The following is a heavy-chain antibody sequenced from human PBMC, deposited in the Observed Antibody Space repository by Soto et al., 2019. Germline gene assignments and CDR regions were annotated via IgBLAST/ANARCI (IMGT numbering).Heavy chain of an antibody. CDR1: GGSITNYY. D-gene: IGHD3-10*02. CDR2: INYDGYS. Sequence: QVQLQESGPGLVKPSETLSLTCTVSGGSITNYYCSWFRQPPGKGLEWIGYINYDGYSAYNLSLKRRVPLSMDTAKTQFSLMLGSVTATDTAVYYCALHVFGALLGLVDVWGQGTTVIVSS. V-gene: IGHV4-59*08. CDR3: ALHVFGALLGLVDV. J-gene: IGHJ6*02.